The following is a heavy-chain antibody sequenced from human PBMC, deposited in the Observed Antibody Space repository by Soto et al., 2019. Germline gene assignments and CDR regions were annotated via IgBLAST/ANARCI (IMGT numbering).Heavy chain of an antibody. CDR1: GFTFSSYS. Sequence: EVQLVESGEGLVKPGGSLRLSCAASGFTFSSYSMNWVRQAPGKGLEWVSSISSSSSYIYYADSLKGRFTISRDNAKNSLYLQMNSLRAEDTAVYYCARDPRTLIPAAIPHDAFDIWGQGTMVTVSS. CDR3: ARDPRTLIPAAIPHDAFDI. D-gene: IGHD2-2*02. CDR2: ISSSSSYI. J-gene: IGHJ3*02. V-gene: IGHV3-21*01.